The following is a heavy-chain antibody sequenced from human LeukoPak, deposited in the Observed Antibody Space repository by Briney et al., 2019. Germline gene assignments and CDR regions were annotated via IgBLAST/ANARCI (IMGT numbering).Heavy chain of an antibody. J-gene: IGHJ6*02. CDR2: IDYTGST. CDR1: GGSISSYS. CDR3: ARHPVLLSGMDV. Sequence: PSETLSLTCTVSGGSISSYSWSWIRQSPGKGLEWIGYIDYTGSTNYNPSLKSRVTISVDTSKNHFSLKLTSVTAADTAVYYCARHPVLLSGMDVWGQGTTVTVSS. D-gene: IGHD2-21*01. V-gene: IGHV4-59*08.